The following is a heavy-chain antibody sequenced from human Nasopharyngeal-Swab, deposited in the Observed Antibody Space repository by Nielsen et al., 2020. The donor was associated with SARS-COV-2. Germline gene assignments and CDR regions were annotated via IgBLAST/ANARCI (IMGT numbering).Heavy chain of an antibody. CDR1: GLILSRYA. J-gene: IGHJ4*02. CDR2: ISYDGSNK. D-gene: IGHD5-18*01. Sequence: GESLKISCVGSGLILSRYAMHWVRQAPGKGLEWVAVISYDGSNKYYADSVKGRFTISRDNSKNTLYLQMNSLRAEDTAVYYCARDGYGFDYWGQGTLVTVSS. CDR3: ARDGYGFDY. V-gene: IGHV3-30*04.